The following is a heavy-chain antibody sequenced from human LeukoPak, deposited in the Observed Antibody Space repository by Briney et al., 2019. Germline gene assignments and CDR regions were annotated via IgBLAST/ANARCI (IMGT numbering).Heavy chain of an antibody. Sequence: GESLKISCKGSGYSFTSYWIGWVRQMPGKGLEWMGIIYPGDSDTRYSPSFQGQVTISADKSISTAYLQWSSPKASDTAMYYCARLTYYYDSSGYSVDAFDIWGQGTMVTVSS. CDR3: ARLTYYYDSSGYSVDAFDI. CDR2: IYPGDSDT. V-gene: IGHV5-51*01. CDR1: GYSFTSYW. J-gene: IGHJ3*02. D-gene: IGHD3-22*01.